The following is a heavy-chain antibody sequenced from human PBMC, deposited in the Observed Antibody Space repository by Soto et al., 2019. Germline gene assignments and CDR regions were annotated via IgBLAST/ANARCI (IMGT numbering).Heavy chain of an antibody. CDR1: GGSISSGDYY. Sequence: QVQLQESGPGLVKPSQTLSLTCTVSGGSISSGDYYWSWIRQPPGKGLEWIGYIYYSGSTYYNPSLKCRVTISVDTSKNQFSLKLSSVTAADTAVYYCARATYYYDSSGYFGGVHFDYWGQGTLVTVSS. D-gene: IGHD3-22*01. CDR3: ARATYYYDSSGYFGGVHFDY. CDR2: IYYSGST. J-gene: IGHJ4*02. V-gene: IGHV4-30-4*01.